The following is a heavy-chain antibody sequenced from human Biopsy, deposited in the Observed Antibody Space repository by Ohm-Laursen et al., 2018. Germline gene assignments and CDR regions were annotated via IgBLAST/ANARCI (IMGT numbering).Heavy chain of an antibody. CDR1: GGTFSNYG. CDR2: NIPILGTG. V-gene: IGHV1-69*06. Sequence: GASVKVSCKVPGGTFSNYGVNWVRQAPGQGLEWLGGNIPILGTGNYAQKFQDRVTVAADTSTSTATMELRSLRSDDTAVYYFATKLTGYFHHWGQGTLVIVSS. D-gene: IGHD3-9*01. J-gene: IGHJ1*01. CDR3: ATKLTGYFHH.